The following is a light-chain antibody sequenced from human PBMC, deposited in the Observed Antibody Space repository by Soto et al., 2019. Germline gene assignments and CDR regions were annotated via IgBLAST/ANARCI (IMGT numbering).Light chain of an antibody. CDR1: SNDVGGYNR. J-gene: IGLJ2*01. CDR3: SSYTYGRTYVV. Sequence: QSALTQPASVFGSPGQSITISCTGTSNDVGGYNRVSWYQQPPGKAPKLIIYEVSNRPSGTSSRFSGSKSGNTASLTISGLQAEDEADYFCSSYTYGRTYVVFGGGTKLTVL. V-gene: IGLV2-14*01. CDR2: EVS.